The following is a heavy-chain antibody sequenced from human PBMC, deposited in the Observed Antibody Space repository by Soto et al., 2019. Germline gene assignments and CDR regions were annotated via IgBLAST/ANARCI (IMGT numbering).Heavy chain of an antibody. CDR1: GGSISNYY. CDR2: IYYSWST. D-gene: IGHD3-9*01. Sequence: PSETLSLTCSVSGGSISNYYWSWIRQPPGKGLEWIGYIYYSWSTNYNPSLKSRVTISVDTSKNQFSLKLRSVTAADTAVYYCARWASADSDVLAGYSHNPGDYWGQGTLLTVSS. J-gene: IGHJ4*02. V-gene: IGHV4-59*01. CDR3: ARWASADSDVLAGYSHNPGDY.